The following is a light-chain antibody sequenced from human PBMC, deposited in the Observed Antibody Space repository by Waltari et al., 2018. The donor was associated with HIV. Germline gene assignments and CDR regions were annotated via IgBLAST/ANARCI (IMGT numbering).Light chain of an antibody. J-gene: IGLJ3*02. V-gene: IGLV3-21*01. CDR3: LVWDSTLEHVS. Sequence: SVLTQPPSVSVAPGMTARITCGGKNIERKSVHWYQQKPGQAPILLICYDNDRPSGIPERFSGSNSGNPATLTISRVGAGDEADYYCLVWDSTLEHVSFGGGTKLTVL. CDR1: NIERKS. CDR2: YDN.